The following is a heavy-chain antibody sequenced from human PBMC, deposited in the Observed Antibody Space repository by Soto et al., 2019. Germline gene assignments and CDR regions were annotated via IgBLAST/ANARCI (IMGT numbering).Heavy chain of an antibody. CDR1: GGTFSSYA. Sequence: SVKVSCKASGGTFSSYAISWVRQAPGQGLEWMGGIIPIFGTANYAQKFQGRVTITADESTSTAYMELSSLRSEDTAVYYCARVTRDYYYGMDVWGQGTTVTVSS. CDR3: ARVTRDYYYGMDV. J-gene: IGHJ6*02. CDR2: IIPIFGTA. V-gene: IGHV1-69*13.